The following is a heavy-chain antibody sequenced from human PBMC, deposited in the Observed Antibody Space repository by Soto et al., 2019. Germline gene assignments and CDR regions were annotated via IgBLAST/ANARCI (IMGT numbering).Heavy chain of an antibody. D-gene: IGHD1-1*01. Sequence: QVHLLQSGAEVKKPGSSVTVSCKASGGTFSSYAISWVRQSPGQGLEWMGGIIPIFGTANYAQKFQGRVTITADESTSTGYMELSSLSSEDTAVYYCASDLDDQQPNWFDPWGQGTLVTVAS. V-gene: IGHV1-69*01. J-gene: IGHJ5*02. CDR2: IIPIFGTA. CDR3: ASDLDDQQPNWFDP. CDR1: GGTFSSYA.